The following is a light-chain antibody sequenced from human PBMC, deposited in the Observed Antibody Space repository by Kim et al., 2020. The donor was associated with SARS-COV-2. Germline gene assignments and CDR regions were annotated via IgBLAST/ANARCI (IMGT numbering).Light chain of an antibody. Sequence: QSITISCTGTSSDVGGYNYVSWYQQHPGKAPKLMIYDVTNRPSGVSNRFSGSKSGNTASLTISGLQAEDEADYYCSSFARSSSPYVFGPGTKVTVL. V-gene: IGLV2-14*03. CDR3: SSFARSSSPYV. J-gene: IGLJ1*01. CDR1: SSDVGGYNY. CDR2: DVT.